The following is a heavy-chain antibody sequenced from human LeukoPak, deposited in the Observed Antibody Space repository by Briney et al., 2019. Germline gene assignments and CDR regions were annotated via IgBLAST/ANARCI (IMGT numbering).Heavy chain of an antibody. D-gene: IGHD2-15*01. CDR3: ARAQYCSGGSCYSGYYYYYMDV. Sequence: PSETLSLTCTVSGGSTSSYYWSWIRQPPGKGLEWIGYIYYSGSTNYNPSLKSRVTISVDTSKNQFSLKLSSVTAADTAVYYCARAQYCSGGSCYSGYYYYYMDVWGKGTTVTVSS. CDR1: GGSTSSYY. J-gene: IGHJ6*03. CDR2: IYYSGST. V-gene: IGHV4-59*01.